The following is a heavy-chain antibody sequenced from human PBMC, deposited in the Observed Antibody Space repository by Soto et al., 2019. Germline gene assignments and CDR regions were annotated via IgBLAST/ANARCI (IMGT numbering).Heavy chain of an antibody. Sequence: SETLSLTCSVSGYSVSSSDYYWAWIRQPPGKGLEWIGSMLYSGLTYYNPSLKSRVTLSVDTSMTQFSVRLNSVTASDTAVYYCAPLSVSLSGPYGIHVWGQGTTVTVSS. CDR3: APLSVSLSGPYGIHV. CDR1: GYSVSSSDYY. V-gene: IGHV4-39*01. D-gene: IGHD2-15*01. CDR2: MLYSGLT. J-gene: IGHJ6*02.